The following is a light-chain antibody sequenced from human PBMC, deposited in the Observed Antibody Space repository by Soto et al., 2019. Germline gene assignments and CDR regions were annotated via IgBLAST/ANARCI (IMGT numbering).Light chain of an antibody. CDR3: QQYNNWPDT. CDR1: QSVSSN. CDR2: GAS. Sequence: EIVMTQSPATLSVSPGERATLSCRASQSVSSNLAWYQQKPGQAPRRLIYGASTRATGIPARFSGSGSGTEFTLTISSLQSEDFAVYYCQQYNNWPDTFGGGTKVEIK. V-gene: IGKV3-15*01. J-gene: IGKJ4*01.